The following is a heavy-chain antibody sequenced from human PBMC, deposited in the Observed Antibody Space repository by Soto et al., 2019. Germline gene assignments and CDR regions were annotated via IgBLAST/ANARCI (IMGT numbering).Heavy chain of an antibody. CDR3: TKDKGNIAARRIDY. V-gene: IGHV3-9*01. Sequence: SRRLSCPASGFTFDHYDMHWSRQAPGKGLEWVSGISWKSGSIGYADSVKSRFTISRDNAKNALYLRMRSLRAEDTALYYCTKDKGNIAARRIDYWGQGTLVTVSS. J-gene: IGHJ4*02. CDR2: ISWKSGSI. D-gene: IGHD6-6*01. CDR1: GFTFDHYD.